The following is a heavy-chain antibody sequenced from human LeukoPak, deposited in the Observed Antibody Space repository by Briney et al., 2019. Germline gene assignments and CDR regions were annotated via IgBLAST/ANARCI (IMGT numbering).Heavy chain of an antibody. J-gene: IGHJ4*02. D-gene: IGHD3-16*01. CDR2: IYYTKTT. CDR3: ARGSYAYYGAIDH. Sequence: PSETLSLTCSVSGDSFSSGGFYWGWIRRHPGKDLEWLGYIYYTKTTYYNPSLKSRVSMSLDTSKSQFSLRLTSMSAADTAVYYCARGSYAYYGAIDHWGQGTLVTVSS. CDR1: GDSFSSGGFY. V-gene: IGHV4-31*03.